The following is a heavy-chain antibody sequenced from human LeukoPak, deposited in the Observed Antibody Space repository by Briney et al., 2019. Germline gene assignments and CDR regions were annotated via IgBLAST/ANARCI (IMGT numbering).Heavy chain of an antibody. V-gene: IGHV4-39*07. CDR3: ARRRGASSWRDF. CDR1: GGSISSSSYY. Sequence: PSETLSLTCTVSGGSISSSSYYWGWIRQPPGKGLEWIGTIYFSGSTYYNPSLKSRVTISIDTSKNQFSLKVRSVTAADTAVYYCARRRGASSWRDFWGQGALVTVSS. CDR2: IYFSGST. J-gene: IGHJ4*02. D-gene: IGHD6-13*01.